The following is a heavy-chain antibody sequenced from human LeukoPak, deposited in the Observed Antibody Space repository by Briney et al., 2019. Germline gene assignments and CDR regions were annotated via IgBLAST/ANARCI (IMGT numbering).Heavy chain of an antibody. CDR1: GFTFSKYG. J-gene: IGHJ5*02. D-gene: IGHD1-1*01. V-gene: IGHV3-30*02. CDR3: VKDYGVTGTGGAYLDP. CDR2: IRYDGTNK. Sequence: GGSLRLSCAASGFTFSKYGMHWARQAPGKGLEWVAFIRYDGTNKKYGESVKGRFDISRDNSKNTLFLQMTGLRVEDTGVYHCVKDYGVTGTGGAYLDPWGQGTLVTVSS.